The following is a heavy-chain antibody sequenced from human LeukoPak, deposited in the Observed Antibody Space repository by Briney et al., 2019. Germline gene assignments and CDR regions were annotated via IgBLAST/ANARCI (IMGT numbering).Heavy chain of an antibody. J-gene: IGHJ4*02. Sequence: GESLQISCKGSGSSFTSYWISWVRQMPGKDLEWMGRIGPSDSYTNYSPSFQGHVTISADKSISTAYLQWSSLKASDTAMYYCARHEVNGDGYWGQGTLVTVSS. D-gene: IGHD4-17*01. V-gene: IGHV5-10-1*01. CDR2: IGPSDSYT. CDR1: GSSFTSYW. CDR3: ARHEVNGDGY.